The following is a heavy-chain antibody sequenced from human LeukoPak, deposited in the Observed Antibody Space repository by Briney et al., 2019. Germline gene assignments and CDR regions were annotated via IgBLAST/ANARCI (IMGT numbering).Heavy chain of an antibody. V-gene: IGHV1-18*01. J-gene: IGHJ6*03. CDR1: GYTFTSYG. CDR2: ISAYKGNT. Sequence: ASVKVSCKASGYTFTSYGISWVRQAPGQGLEWMGWISAYKGNTNYAQKLQGRVTMTTDTSTSTAYMELRSLRSDDTAVYYCARADDYVWGREEGPYYYYMDVWGKGTTVTVSS. CDR3: ARADDYVWGREEGPYYYYMDV. D-gene: IGHD3-16*01.